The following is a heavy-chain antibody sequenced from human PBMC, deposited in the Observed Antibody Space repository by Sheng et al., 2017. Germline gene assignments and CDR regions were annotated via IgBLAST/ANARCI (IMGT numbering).Heavy chain of an antibody. CDR3: ATWLSDSRGDVLDL. CDR2: ISASAGTT. J-gene: IGHJ3*01. CDR1: GFNFKYYS. Sequence: EVQLVESGGTLVQPGGSLRLSCTPSGFNFKYYSMTWVRQAPGEGLQWVSFISASAGTTYYANSVRGRFTISRDNAKNMLFLQMDNLRAEDTALYYCATWLSDSRGDVLDLWGQGTMVIVSS. D-gene: IGHD3-22*01. V-gene: IGHV3-23*04.